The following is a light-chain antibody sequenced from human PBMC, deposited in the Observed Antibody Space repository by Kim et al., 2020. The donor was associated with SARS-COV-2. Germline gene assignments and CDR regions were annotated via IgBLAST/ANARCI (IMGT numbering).Light chain of an antibody. CDR1: QSVSSY. J-gene: IGKJ4*01. Sequence: PGEKATLSCRASQSVSSYLAWYQQKPGQAPRLLIYDASNRATGIPARFSGSGSGTDFTLTISSLEPEDFAVYYCQQRSNWPPGLTFGGGTKVDIK. CDR3: QQRSNWPPGLT. CDR2: DAS. V-gene: IGKV3-11*01.